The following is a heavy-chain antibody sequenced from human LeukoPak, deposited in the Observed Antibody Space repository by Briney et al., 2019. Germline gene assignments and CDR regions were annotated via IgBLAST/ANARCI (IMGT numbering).Heavy chain of an antibody. Sequence: PGGSLRLSCADSGFTFSSYSMNWVRQAPGKGLEWVSYISSSSSTIYYADSVKGRFTISRDNAKNSLYLQMNSLRAEDTAVYYCARDYYDSSGYHYYYYYYGMDVWGQGTTVTVSS. CDR2: ISSSSSTI. D-gene: IGHD3-22*01. CDR3: ARDYYDSSGYHYYYYYYGMDV. CDR1: GFTFSSYS. J-gene: IGHJ6*02. V-gene: IGHV3-48*01.